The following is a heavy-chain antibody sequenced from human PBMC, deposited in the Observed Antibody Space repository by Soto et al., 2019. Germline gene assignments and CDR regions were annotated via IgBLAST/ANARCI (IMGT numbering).Heavy chain of an antibody. Sequence: SETLSLTCTVSGGSISSYYWSWIRQPPGKGLEWIGYIYYTGSTNYNPSLKSRVTMSVDTSKNQFSLQLSSVTAADTAVYYCANFNWCFDLWGRGTQVTVSS. V-gene: IGHV4-59*01. CDR1: GGSISSYY. J-gene: IGHJ2*01. CDR3: ANFNWCFDL. CDR2: IYYTGST.